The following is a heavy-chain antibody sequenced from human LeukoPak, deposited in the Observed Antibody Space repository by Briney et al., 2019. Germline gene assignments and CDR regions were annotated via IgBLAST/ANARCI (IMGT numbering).Heavy chain of an antibody. CDR1: GGTFISYA. Sequence: SVKVSCKASGGTFISYAISWVRQAPGQGLEWMGGTIPIFGTANYAQKFQGRVTITADESTSTAYMELSSLRSEDTAVYYCARAENPCASGGSCYHLDYWGQGTLVTVSS. CDR2: TIPIFGTA. CDR3: ARAENPCASGGSCYHLDY. J-gene: IGHJ4*02. V-gene: IGHV1-69*13. D-gene: IGHD2-15*01.